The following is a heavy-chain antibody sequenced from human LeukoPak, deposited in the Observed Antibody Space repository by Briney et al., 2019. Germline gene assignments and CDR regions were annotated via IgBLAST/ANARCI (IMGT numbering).Heavy chain of an antibody. CDR1: CVSIHSGGYF. Sequence: PSQTLSLTCTVSCVSIHSGGYFWLWLRQHPEGGGEWIGYIYYSGSTYYNPSLKSRVTISVDTSKNQFSLKLSSVTAADTAVYYCATHGQAYGDYAYWGQGTLVTVSS. J-gene: IGHJ4*02. V-gene: IGHV4-31*03. CDR3: ATHGQAYGDYAY. CDR2: IYYSGST. D-gene: IGHD4-17*01.